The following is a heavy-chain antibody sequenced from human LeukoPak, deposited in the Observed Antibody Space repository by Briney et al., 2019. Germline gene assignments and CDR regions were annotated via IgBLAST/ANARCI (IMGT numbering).Heavy chain of an antibody. CDR2: IYHSGST. CDR3: ARLQGYFDY. V-gene: IGHV4-38-2*01. CDR1: GYSISSGYY. J-gene: IGHJ4*02. Sequence: RSETLSLTCAVSGYSISSGYYWGWIRQPPGKGLEWIGSIYHSGSTYYNPSLKSRVTISVDTSKNQFSLKLSSVTAADTAVYYCARLQGYFDYWGQGTLVTVPS. D-gene: IGHD4-11*01.